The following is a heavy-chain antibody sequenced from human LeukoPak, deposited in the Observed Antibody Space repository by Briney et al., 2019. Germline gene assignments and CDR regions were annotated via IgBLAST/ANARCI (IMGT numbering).Heavy chain of an antibody. CDR3: AKDSFRAADIVVVPAAIISVHYYYFYGMDV. V-gene: IGHV3-30*18. Sequence: PGRSLRLSCAASGFTFSSYGMHWVRQAPGKGLEWVAVISYDGSNKYYADSVKGRFTISRDNSKNTLYLQTNSLRAEDTAVYYCAKDSFRAADIVVVPAAIISVHYYYFYGMDVWGQGTTVTVSS. CDR2: ISYDGSNK. CDR1: GFTFSSYG. D-gene: IGHD2-2*02. J-gene: IGHJ6*02.